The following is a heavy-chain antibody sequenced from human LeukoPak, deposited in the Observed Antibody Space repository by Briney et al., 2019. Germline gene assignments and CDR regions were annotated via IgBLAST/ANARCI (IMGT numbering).Heavy chain of an antibody. Sequence: SETLSLTCTVSGGSISGGGYYWSWIRQHPGKGLEWIGYIFDNGSTDYNPSLKSRVTISVDTSKNQLSLKLRSLTAADTAVYYCARESYGLGSYYYWGQGTLVTVSS. J-gene: IGHJ4*02. CDR2: IFDNGST. D-gene: IGHD3-10*01. CDR3: ARESYGLGSYYY. CDR1: GGSISGGGYY. V-gene: IGHV4-31*03.